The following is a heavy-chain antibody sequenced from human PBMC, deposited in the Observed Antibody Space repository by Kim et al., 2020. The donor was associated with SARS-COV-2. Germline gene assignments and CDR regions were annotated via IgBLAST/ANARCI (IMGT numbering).Heavy chain of an antibody. Sequence: GGSLRLFCAASGFTFDDYAMHWVRQAPGQGLEWVSGISWHSGSIAYADSLKGRFTISRDNAKNSLYLQMNSLRAEDTALYYCAKDQEGMDVWCEGATCT. CDR3: AKDQEGMDV. CDR1: GFTFDDYA. J-gene: IGHJ6*01. V-gene: IGHV3-9*01. CDR2: ISWHSGSI.